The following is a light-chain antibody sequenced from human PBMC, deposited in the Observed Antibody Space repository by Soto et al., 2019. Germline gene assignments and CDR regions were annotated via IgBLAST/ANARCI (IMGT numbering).Light chain of an antibody. CDR3: QQYNNWPPIT. CDR1: QSVSNN. Sequence: EVMMTQSPATLSVSPGERATLSCRATQSVSNNVAWYQQKPGQVPRLLIYYASTRATGIPARFSGSGSGTECTLTISNLQSEDFALYYCQQYNNWPPITFGQGTRLEIK. V-gene: IGKV3-15*01. J-gene: IGKJ5*01. CDR2: YAS.